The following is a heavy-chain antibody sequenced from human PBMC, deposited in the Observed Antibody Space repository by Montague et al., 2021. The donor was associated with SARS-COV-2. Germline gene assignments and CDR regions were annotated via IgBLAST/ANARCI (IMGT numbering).Heavy chain of an antibody. V-gene: IGHV3-30*04. CDR2: ITNDGIDR. Sequence: SLRLSCAASGFIFSSFAFHWVRQAPGKGLEWVAFITNDGIDRFYADSVKGRFTISRDNSKNTLYLRLNSLTPEDTAVYYCARVRVPPDYGDALDLWGRGTLVTVSS. D-gene: IGHD4-17*01. CDR1: GFIFSSFA. J-gene: IGHJ3*01. CDR3: ARVRVPPDYGDALDL.